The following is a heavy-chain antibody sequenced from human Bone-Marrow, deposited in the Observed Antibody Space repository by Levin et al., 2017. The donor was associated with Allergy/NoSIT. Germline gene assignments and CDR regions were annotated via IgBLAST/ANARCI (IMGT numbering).Heavy chain of an antibody. CDR3: ARGIIGDVRVAHKEAFEI. V-gene: IGHV3-21*01. CDR2: ISSSGSDM. CDR1: GFTFSIYS. J-gene: IGHJ3*02. D-gene: IGHD2-8*02. Sequence: MAGGSLRLSCTVSGFTFSIYSINWVRQAPGKGLEWVSSISSSGSDMYYVDSVKGRFTISRDNAKNSLTLQMNSLRAEDTAVYYCARGIIGDVRVAHKEAFEIWGQGTMVSVSS.